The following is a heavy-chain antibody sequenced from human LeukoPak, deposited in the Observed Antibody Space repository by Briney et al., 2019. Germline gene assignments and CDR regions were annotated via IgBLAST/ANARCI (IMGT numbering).Heavy chain of an antibody. CDR1: GFTFSSYS. V-gene: IGHV3-21*01. J-gene: IGHJ3*02. Sequence: GGSLRLSCAASGFTFSSYSMNWVRQAPGKGLEWVSSISSSSSYIYYADSVKGRFTISRDNAKNSLYLQMNSLRAEDTAVYYCAREDIPSSYDAFDIWGQGTMVTVSS. CDR2: ISSSSSYI. CDR3: AREDIPSSYDAFDI.